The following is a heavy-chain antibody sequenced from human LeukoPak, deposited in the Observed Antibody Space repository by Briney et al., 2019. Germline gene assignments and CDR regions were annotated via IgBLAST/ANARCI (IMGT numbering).Heavy chain of an antibody. D-gene: IGHD3-3*01. Sequence: SETLSLTCAVSGYSISSEYYWGWIRQPPGKGLEWIGSIYHSGSTYYNPSLKSRVTMPVDMSKNQFSLKLTSVTAADTTVYYCARQNGFGEEFDYWGQGTLVTVSS. V-gene: IGHV4-38-2*01. J-gene: IGHJ4*02. CDR3: ARQNGFGEEFDY. CDR2: IYHSGST. CDR1: GYSISSEYY.